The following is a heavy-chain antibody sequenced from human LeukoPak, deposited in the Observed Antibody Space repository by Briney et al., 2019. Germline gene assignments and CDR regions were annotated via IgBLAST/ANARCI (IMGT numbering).Heavy chain of an antibody. CDR3: ARDQEGFDY. V-gene: IGHV1-46*01. CDR2: IYPRDGST. J-gene: IGHJ4*02. Sequence: EWIGMIYPRDGSTSYAQKFQGRVTVTRDTSTSTVHMELSGLRPEDTAVYYCARDQEGFDYWGQGTLVTVSS.